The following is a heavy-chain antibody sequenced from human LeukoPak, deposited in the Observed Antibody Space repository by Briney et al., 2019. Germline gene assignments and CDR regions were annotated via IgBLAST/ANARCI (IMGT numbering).Heavy chain of an antibody. V-gene: IGHV1-46*01. Sequence: EASVKVSCKASGYTFTNNYLHWVRQAPGQGLEWMGMIYPRDGSTSYAQNFQGRVTVTRDTCTTTVHMELRGLRSEDTAVYYCARDQEGFDYWGQGTVVTVSS. CDR1: GYTFTNNY. CDR2: IYPRDGST. J-gene: IGHJ4*02. CDR3: ARDQEGFDY.